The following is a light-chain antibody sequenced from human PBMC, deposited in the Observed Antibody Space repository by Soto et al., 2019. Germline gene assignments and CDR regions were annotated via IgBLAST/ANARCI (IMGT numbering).Light chain of an antibody. CDR1: SSDVGGYNY. J-gene: IGLJ1*01. CDR2: EVS. V-gene: IGLV2-14*01. CDR3: SSYTSGSTYV. Sequence: QSALTQPASVSGSPGQSITISCTGTSSDVGGYNYVSWYQQHPGKAPKLMIYEVSNRPSGVSNRFSGSKSGNTASLTISGLQTDDEADYYCSSYTSGSTYVFGTGTKLTVL.